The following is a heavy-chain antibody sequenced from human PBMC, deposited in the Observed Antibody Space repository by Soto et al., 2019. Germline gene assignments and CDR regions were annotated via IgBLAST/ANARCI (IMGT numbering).Heavy chain of an antibody. CDR3: ARESINYYYYYGKDV. CDR1: GYTFTSYG. Sequence: ASVKVSCKAAGYTFTSYGISWVRQAPGQGLEWMGWISAYNGNTNYAQKLQGRVTMTTDTSTSTAYMELRSLRSDDTAVYYCARESINYYYYYGKDVWGQGTTVTVSS. CDR2: ISAYNGNT. J-gene: IGHJ6*02. D-gene: IGHD2-21*01. V-gene: IGHV1-18*01.